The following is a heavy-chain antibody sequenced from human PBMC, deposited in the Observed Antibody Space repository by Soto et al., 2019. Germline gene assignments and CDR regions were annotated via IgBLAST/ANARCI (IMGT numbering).Heavy chain of an antibody. CDR2: INPSGGST. CDR1: GYTFTSYY. Sequence: ASVKVSCKASGYTFTSYYMHWVRQAPGQGLEWMGIINPSGGSTSYAQKFQGRVTMTRDTSTSTVYMELSSLRSEDTAVYYCARARKDIVVVPAATAHYFDYWGQGTLVTVSS. V-gene: IGHV1-46*03. CDR3: ARARKDIVVVPAATAHYFDY. J-gene: IGHJ4*02. D-gene: IGHD2-2*01.